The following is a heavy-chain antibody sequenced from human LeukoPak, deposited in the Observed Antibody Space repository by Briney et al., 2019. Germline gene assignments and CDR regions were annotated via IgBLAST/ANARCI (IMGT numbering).Heavy chain of an antibody. V-gene: IGHV4-34*01. CDR2: INHSGST. CDR3: ARAPYGGIIRFDP. CDR1: GGSFSGYY. Sequence: SETLSLTCAVYGGSFSGYYWSWIRQPPGKGLEWIGEINHSGSTNYNPSLKSRVTISVDTSKNQFSLKLSSVTAADTAVYYCARAPYGGIIRFDPWGQGTLVTVSS. D-gene: IGHD4-23*01. J-gene: IGHJ5*02.